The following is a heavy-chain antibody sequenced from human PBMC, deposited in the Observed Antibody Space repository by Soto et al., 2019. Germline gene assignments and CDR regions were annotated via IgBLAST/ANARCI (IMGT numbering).Heavy chain of an antibody. D-gene: IGHD3-3*01. Sequence: QVQLVQSGAEVKKPGSSVKVSCKASGGTFSSYAISWVRQAPGQGLEWMGGIIPIFGTANYAQKFQGRVTITADEPTSAAYMELSSLRSEDTAVYYCVRGRNYDFLRGLDRGYYYGMDVWGQGTTVTVSS. CDR1: GGTFSSYA. J-gene: IGHJ6*02. V-gene: IGHV1-69*01. CDR3: VRGRNYDFLRGLDRGYYYGMDV. CDR2: IIPIFGTA.